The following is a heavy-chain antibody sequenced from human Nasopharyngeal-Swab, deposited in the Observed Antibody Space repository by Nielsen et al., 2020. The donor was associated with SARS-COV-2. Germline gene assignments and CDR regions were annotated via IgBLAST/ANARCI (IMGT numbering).Heavy chain of an antibody. J-gene: IGHJ6*02. CDR2: ISSSSSYI. Sequence: GESLKISCVASGITFSTAWMSWARQAPGKGLEWVSSISSSSSYIYYADSVKGRFTISRDDAKNSLYLQMNSLRAEDTAVYYCARDGLDYDFWSAYFMDVWGQGTTVTVSS. CDR1: GITFSTAW. D-gene: IGHD3-3*01. V-gene: IGHV3-21*01. CDR3: ARDGLDYDFWSAYFMDV.